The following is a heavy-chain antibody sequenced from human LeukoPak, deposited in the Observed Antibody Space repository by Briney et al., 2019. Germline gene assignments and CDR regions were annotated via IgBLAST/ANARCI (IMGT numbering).Heavy chain of an antibody. CDR2: IYYSGST. Sequence: PSETLSLTCTVSGGSISSSSYYWGWIRQPPGKGLEWIGSIYYSGSTYYNPSLKSRVTISVDTSKNQFSLKLSSVTAADTAVYYCARRDRAARPSVYWGQGTLVTVSS. J-gene: IGHJ4*02. CDR3: ARRDRAARPSVY. CDR1: GGSISSSSYY. V-gene: IGHV4-39*01. D-gene: IGHD6-6*01.